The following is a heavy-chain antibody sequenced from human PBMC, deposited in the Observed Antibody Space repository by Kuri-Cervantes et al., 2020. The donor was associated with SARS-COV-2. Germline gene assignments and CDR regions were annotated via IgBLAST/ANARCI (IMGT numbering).Heavy chain of an antibody. J-gene: IGHJ4*02. CDR1: GFTFSSYG. Sequence: GESLKISCAASGFTFSSYGMHWVRQAPGKGLEWVAVISYDGSNKYYADSVKGRFTISRDNSKNTLYLQMNSLRAEDTAVYYCARAELRYSSHGAYFDYWGQGTLVTVSS. V-gene: IGHV3-30*19. CDR2: ISYDGSNK. CDR3: ARAELRYSSHGAYFDY. D-gene: IGHD3-9*01.